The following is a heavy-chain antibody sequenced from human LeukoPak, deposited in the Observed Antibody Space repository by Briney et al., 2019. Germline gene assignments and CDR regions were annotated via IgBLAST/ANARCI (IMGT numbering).Heavy chain of an antibody. Sequence: SETLSLTCTVSGGSISSSSYYWGWIRQPPGKGLEWIGSIYYSGSTYYNPSLKSRVTISVDTSKNQLSLKLSSVTAADTAVYYCASTLRLRYFDWLSPFDYWGQGTLVTVSS. CDR2: IYYSGST. V-gene: IGHV4-39*01. J-gene: IGHJ4*02. D-gene: IGHD3-9*01. CDR1: GGSISSSSYY. CDR3: ASTLRLRYFDWLSPFDY.